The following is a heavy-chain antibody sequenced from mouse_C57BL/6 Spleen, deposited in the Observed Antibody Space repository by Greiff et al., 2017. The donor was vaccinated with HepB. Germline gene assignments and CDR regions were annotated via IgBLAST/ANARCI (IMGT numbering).Heavy chain of an antibody. CDR3: TRGAKDDYDGAWFAY. J-gene: IGHJ3*01. D-gene: IGHD2-4*01. V-gene: IGHV1-15*01. CDR1: GYTFTDYE. Sequence: VQLQQSGAELVRPGASVTLSCKASGYTFTDYEMHWVKQTPVHGLEWIGAIDPETGGTAYNQKFKGEAILTADKSSSTAYMELRSLTSEDSAVYYCTRGAKDDYDGAWFAYWGQGTLVTVSA. CDR2: IDPETGGT.